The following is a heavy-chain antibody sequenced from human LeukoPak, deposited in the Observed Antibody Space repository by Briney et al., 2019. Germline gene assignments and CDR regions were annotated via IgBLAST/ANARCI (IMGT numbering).Heavy chain of an antibody. V-gene: IGHV3-23*01. Sequence: GGSLRLSCAASVFTFSSYAMSGVRQAPGKGLEWVSAISGSGGSTYYADSVKGRFTISRDNPKNTLYPQMNSLRAEETAVYYCSKMARGDYYYSYMDVWGKGTTVTVSS. CDR3: SKMARGDYYYSYMDV. J-gene: IGHJ6*03. CDR1: VFTFSSYA. D-gene: IGHD5-24*01. CDR2: ISGSGGST.